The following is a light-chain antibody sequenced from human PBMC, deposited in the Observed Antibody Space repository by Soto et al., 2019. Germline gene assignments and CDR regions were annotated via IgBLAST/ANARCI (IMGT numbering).Light chain of an antibody. CDR3: QQYYSYST. J-gene: IGKJ1*01. Sequence: AIRMTQSPSSLSASTGDRVTITCRASQGISSYLAWYQQKPGKAPKLLIYAASTLQSGVPSRFSGSGSGTDFTLTISCLQSEYFATYYCQQYYSYSTFGQGTKVDIK. CDR2: AAS. V-gene: IGKV1-8*01. CDR1: QGISSY.